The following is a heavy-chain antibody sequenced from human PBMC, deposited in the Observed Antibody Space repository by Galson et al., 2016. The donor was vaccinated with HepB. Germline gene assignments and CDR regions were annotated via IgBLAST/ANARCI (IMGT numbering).Heavy chain of an antibody. CDR1: GFTFDDYA. V-gene: IGHV3-9*01. CDR2: ISWNSGSL. J-gene: IGHJ4*02. D-gene: IGHD2-2*01. CDR3: AKDKQLLWSGGIDY. Sequence: SLRLSCAASGFTFDDYAMHWVRQAPGKGLEWVSGISWNSGSLGYADSVKGRFTISRDNAKNSLYTQMNSLRAEETALYYCAKDKQLLWSGGIDYWGQGTLVTVSS.